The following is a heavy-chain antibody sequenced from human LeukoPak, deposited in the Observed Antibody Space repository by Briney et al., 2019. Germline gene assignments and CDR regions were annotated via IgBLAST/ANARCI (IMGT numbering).Heavy chain of an antibody. J-gene: IGHJ4*02. D-gene: IGHD2-2*01. V-gene: IGHV4-61*02. CDR2: IYTSGST. CDR3: VRDIVVVPAAINYFDY. Sequence: SETLSLTCTVSGGSISSGSYYWSWIRQPAGKGLEWIGRIYTSGSTNYNPSLKSRVTISVDTSKNQFSLKLSSVTAADTAVYYCVRDIVVVPAAINYFDYWGQGTLVTVSS. CDR1: GGSISSGSYY.